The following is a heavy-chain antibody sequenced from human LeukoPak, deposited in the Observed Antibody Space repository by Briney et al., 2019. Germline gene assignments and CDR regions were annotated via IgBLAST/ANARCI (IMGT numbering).Heavy chain of an antibody. Sequence: ASVKVSCKASGGTFSSYAISWVRQAPGQGLEWMGGIIPIFGTANYAQKFQGRVTITADESTSTAYMELSSLRSEDTAVYYCARAIVVVPAAIRWFDPWGQGTLVTVSS. CDR2: IIPIFGTA. D-gene: IGHD2-2*01. CDR3: ARAIVVVPAAIRWFDP. V-gene: IGHV1-69*13. CDR1: GGTFSSYA. J-gene: IGHJ5*02.